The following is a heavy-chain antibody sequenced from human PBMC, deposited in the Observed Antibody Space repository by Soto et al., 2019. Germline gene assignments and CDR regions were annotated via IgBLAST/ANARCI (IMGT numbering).Heavy chain of an antibody. CDR3: ARGGCGGDSRMVGAFDI. D-gene: IGHD2-21*02. CDR1: GGSISSGGYY. Sequence: SETLSLTCTVSGGSISSGGYYWSWIRQHPGKGLEWIGYIYYSGSTYYNPSLKSRVTISVDTSKNTFSRKLSSVTAGDTALYYCARGGCGGDSRMVGAFDIWGQGTMVAVSS. CDR2: IYYSGST. V-gene: IGHV4-31*03. J-gene: IGHJ3*02.